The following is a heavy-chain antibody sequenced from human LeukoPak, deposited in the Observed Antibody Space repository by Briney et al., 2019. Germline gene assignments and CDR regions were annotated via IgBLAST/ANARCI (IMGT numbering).Heavy chain of an antibody. Sequence: PSQTLSLTCTVSGASIGSGGYYWSWIRQHPGTGLEWIGYIYYSGSTYYNPSLKSRFTISVDTSKNQFSLNLNSVTAADTAVYYCARTVPLYSSNWRGYFDFWGQGTLVTVSS. CDR3: ARTVPLYSSNWRGYFDF. V-gene: IGHV4-31*03. CDR2: IYYSGST. CDR1: GASIGSGGYY. J-gene: IGHJ4*02. D-gene: IGHD6-13*01.